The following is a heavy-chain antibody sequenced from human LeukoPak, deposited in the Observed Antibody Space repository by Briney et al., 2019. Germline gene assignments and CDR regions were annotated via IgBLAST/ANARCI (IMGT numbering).Heavy chain of an antibody. V-gene: IGHV3-7*01. D-gene: IGHD2-15*01. CDR2: IKEDGSEK. CDR3: AKVRYCSGVNCYPDDN. J-gene: IGHJ4*02. CDR1: GFTFSGYW. Sequence: GGSLRLSCAASGFTFSGYWMSWVRQAPGKGLKWVANIKEDGSEKKYVDSVKGRFTISRDNSKNMLYLEMNSLSTEDTAVYYCAKVRYCSGVNCYPDDNWGQGTLVTVSS.